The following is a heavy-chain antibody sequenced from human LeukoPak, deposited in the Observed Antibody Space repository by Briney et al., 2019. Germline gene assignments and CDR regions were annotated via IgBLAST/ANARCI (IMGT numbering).Heavy chain of an antibody. CDR3: ARIAVANRYEYFQH. J-gene: IGHJ1*01. Sequence: SETLSLTCTVSGGSISTYYWSWIRQPPGKGLEWIGSIYYSGSTNYNPSLKSRVTMSVDTSKNQFSLKLSSVTAADTAVYYCARIAVANRYEYFQHWGQGTLVTVSS. V-gene: IGHV4-59*12. CDR1: GGSISTYY. CDR2: IYYSGST. D-gene: IGHD6-19*01.